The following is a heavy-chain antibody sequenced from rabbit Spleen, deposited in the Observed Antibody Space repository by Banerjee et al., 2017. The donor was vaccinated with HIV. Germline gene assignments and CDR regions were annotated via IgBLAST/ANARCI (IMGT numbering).Heavy chain of an antibody. CDR2: INIVTGKS. Sequence: QSLEESGGGLVKPEGSLTLTCKASGFSFSDRDVMCWVRQAPGKGLEWIACINIVTGKSVYASWAKGRFIMSRTSSTTVTLQMTSLTAADTATYFCARDFPYRNNDPNNDLWGQGTLVTVS. CDR3: ARDFPYRNNDPNNDL. CDR1: GFSFSDRDV. D-gene: IGHD1-1*01. V-gene: IGHV1S40*01. J-gene: IGHJ4*01.